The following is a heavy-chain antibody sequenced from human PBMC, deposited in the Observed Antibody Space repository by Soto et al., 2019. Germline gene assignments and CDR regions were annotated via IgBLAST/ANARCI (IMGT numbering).Heavy chain of an antibody. Sequence: EVQLVESGGGLVKPGGSLRLSCAASGFTFSSYSMNWVRQAPGKGLEWVSSISSSSSYIYYADSVKGRFTISRDNAKNSLYPQMNSQRAEDTAVYYWARDLSLYGSGSIDHYYGMDVLGQGTTGTGFS. CDR1: GFTFSSYS. D-gene: IGHD3-10*01. V-gene: IGHV3-21*01. CDR3: ARDLSLYGSGSIDHYYGMDV. CDR2: ISSSSSYI. J-gene: IGHJ6*01.